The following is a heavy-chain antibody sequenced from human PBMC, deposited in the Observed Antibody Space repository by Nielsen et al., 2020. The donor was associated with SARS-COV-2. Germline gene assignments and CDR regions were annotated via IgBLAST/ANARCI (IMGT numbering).Heavy chain of an antibody. V-gene: IGHV3-30*04. CDR1: GFTFSSYA. CDR3: ARTQYGDPNDAFDI. D-gene: IGHD4-17*01. CDR2: ISYDGSNK. J-gene: IGHJ3*02. Sequence: GGSLRLSCAASGFTFSSYAMHWVRQAPGKGLEWVAVISYDGSNKYYADSVKGRFTISRDNAKNSLYLQMNSLRAEDTAVYYCARTQYGDPNDAFDIWGQGTMVTVSS.